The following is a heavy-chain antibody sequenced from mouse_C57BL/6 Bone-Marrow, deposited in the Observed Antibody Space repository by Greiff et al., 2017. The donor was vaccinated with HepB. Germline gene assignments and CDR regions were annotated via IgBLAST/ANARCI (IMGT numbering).Heavy chain of an antibody. D-gene: IGHD3-2*02. CDR2: IYPRSGNT. J-gene: IGHJ3*01. V-gene: IGHV1-81*01. CDR1: GYTFTSYG. CDR3: ARSASSGYVPFAY. Sequence: VKLMESGAELARPGASVKLSCQASGYTFTSYGISWVKQRTGQGLEWIGEIYPRSGNTYYNEKFKGKATLTADKSSSTAYMELRSLTSEDSAVYFCARSASSGYVPFAYWGQGTLVTVSA.